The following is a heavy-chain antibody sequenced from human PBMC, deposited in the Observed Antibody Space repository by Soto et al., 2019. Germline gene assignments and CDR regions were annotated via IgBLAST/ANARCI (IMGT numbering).Heavy chain of an antibody. CDR1: GGSINNHY. CDR3: ARANWYSEY. D-gene: IGHD7-27*01. CDR2: IYYSGST. Sequence: QVQLQESGPGLVKPSETLSLTCTVSGGSINNHYWSWIRQPPGKGLEWVGYIYYSGSTNYNPSLKSRVTMSVVTSKNQFSLNLTSLTAADTAIYYCARANWYSEYWGQGTLVTVSS. J-gene: IGHJ4*02. V-gene: IGHV4-59*11.